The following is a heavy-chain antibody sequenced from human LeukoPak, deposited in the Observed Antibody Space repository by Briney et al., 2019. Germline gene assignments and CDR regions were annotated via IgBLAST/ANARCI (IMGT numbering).Heavy chain of an antibody. CDR3: ARGTPVRGIDY. V-gene: IGHV4-59*01. J-gene: IGHJ4*02. CDR2: IHYSGST. D-gene: IGHD2-15*01. CDR1: GGSISSYY. Sequence: SETLSLTCTVSGGSISSYYWSWIRQPPGKGLEWIGYIHYSGSTNYNPSLKSRVTISVDTSKNQFSLKLSSVTAADTAVYYCARGTPVRGIDYWGQGTLVTVSS.